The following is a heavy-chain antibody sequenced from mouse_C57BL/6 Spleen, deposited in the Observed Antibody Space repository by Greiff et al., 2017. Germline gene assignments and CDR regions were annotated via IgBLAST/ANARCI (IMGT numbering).Heavy chain of an antibody. J-gene: IGHJ2*01. CDR2: IYPGDGDT. CDR1: GYAFSSYW. V-gene: IGHV1-80*01. Sequence: VQLQQSGAELVKPGASVKISCKASGYAFSSYWMNWVKQRPGKGLEWIGQIYPGDGDTNYNGKFKGKATLTADKSSSTAYMQLSSLTSEDSAVYFCARGIYYDYDGENFDYWGQGTTLTVSS. CDR3: ARGIYYDYDGENFDY. D-gene: IGHD2-4*01.